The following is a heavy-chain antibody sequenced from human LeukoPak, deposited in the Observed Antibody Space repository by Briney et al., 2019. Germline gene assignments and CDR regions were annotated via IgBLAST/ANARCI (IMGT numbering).Heavy chain of an antibody. J-gene: IGHJ4*02. V-gene: IGHV3-21*01. Sequence: GGPLGLSCAASGFTFSSYSWNWVGQAPGKGLEGVSPISSSSSYIYYADSVKGRFTISRDNAKNSLYLQMNSLRAEDTAVYYCARDLYTVSYGYHYWGQGTLVTVSS. D-gene: IGHD5-18*01. CDR3: ARDLYTVSYGYHY. CDR2: ISSSSSYI. CDR1: GFTFSSYS.